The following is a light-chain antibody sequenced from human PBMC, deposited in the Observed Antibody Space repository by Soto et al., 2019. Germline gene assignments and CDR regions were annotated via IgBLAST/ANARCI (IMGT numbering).Light chain of an antibody. CDR2: QDS. CDR1: KLGNKY. J-gene: IGLJ2*01. V-gene: IGLV3-1*01. Sequence: ELTQPPSVSVSPGQTASITCSGDKLGNKYVCWYQQKPGQSPVLVIYQDSKRPSGIPERFSGSNSGNTATLTISGTQAMDEADYYCQAWDSTTAVFGGGTKLTVL. CDR3: QAWDSTTAV.